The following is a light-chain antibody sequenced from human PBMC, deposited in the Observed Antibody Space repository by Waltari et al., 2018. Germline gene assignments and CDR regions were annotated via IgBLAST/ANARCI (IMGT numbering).Light chain of an antibody. Sequence: DIQMTQSPSSLSASVGDRVTITCRASQSISTYLNWYQQKPGKAPQHLISGATSLRGGVPSGFSGSGSGTEFTLTISSLQPEDFATYYCQQSYSPPYTFGQGTKVEIK. CDR1: QSISTY. CDR2: GAT. V-gene: IGKV1-39*01. J-gene: IGKJ2*01. CDR3: QQSYSPPYT.